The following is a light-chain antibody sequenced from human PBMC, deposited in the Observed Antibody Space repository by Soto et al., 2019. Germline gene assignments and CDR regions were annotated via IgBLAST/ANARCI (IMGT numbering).Light chain of an antibody. CDR1: NSNIGSNF. Sequence: QSVLTQPPSVSAAPGQRVTISCSGGNSNIGSNFVSWYQHVPGTAPKLLIYDNHKRPSGIPDRFSGSTSGTSATLDITGPQTGDEADYYCGSWDTSLSAFVFGTGTKLTV. CDR2: DNH. J-gene: IGLJ1*01. CDR3: GSWDTSLSAFV. V-gene: IGLV1-51*01.